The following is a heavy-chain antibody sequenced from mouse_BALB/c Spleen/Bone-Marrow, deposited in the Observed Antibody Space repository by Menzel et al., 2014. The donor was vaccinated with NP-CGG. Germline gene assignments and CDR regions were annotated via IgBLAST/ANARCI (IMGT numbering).Heavy chain of an antibody. D-gene: IGHD1-1*01. V-gene: IGHV5-9-2*01. CDR2: ISGGGSYT. J-gene: IGHJ2*01. CDR3: ARQYGSSYFDY. CDR1: GFTFSSYG. Sequence: EVMLVESGGGLVKPGGSLKLSCAASGFTFSSYGVSWVRQTPEKRLEWVATISGGGSYTYYPDSVKGRFTISRDNAKNNLYLQMSSLRSEDTALYYCARQYGSSYFDYWGQGTTLTVSS.